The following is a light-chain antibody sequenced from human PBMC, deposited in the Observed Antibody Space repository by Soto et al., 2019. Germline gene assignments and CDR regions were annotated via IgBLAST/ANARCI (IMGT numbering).Light chain of an antibody. J-gene: IGKJ5*01. Sequence: EIVMTQSPATLSVSPGERATLSCRASQSVSSNLAWYQQKPGQAPRLLIYGAYTRAAGVPARFSGSGSGTEFTLTTTSLQSEDIALYYCQQYNIWPPITFGQGTRLEIK. CDR3: QQYNIWPPIT. V-gene: IGKV3-15*01. CDR2: GAY. CDR1: QSVSSN.